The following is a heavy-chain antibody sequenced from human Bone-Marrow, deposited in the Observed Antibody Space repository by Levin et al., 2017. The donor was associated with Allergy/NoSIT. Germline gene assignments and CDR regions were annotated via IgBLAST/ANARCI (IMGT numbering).Heavy chain of an antibody. D-gene: IGHD5-24*01. V-gene: IGHV5-51*01. CDR1: GYSFTSYW. Sequence: GGSLRLSCKGSGYSFTSYWIGWVRQMPGKGLEWMGIIYPGDSDTRYSPSFQGQVTISADKSISTAYLQWSSLKASDTAMYYCARPRDGYLYAFDIWGQGTMVTVSS. CDR2: IYPGDSDT. J-gene: IGHJ3*02. CDR3: ARPRDGYLYAFDI.